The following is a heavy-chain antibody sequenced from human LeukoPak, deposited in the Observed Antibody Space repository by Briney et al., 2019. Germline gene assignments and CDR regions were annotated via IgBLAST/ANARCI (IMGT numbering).Heavy chain of an antibody. CDR3: ARGRGRDGYNLDPFDY. CDR2: FDPEDGET. CDR1: GYTLTELS. V-gene: IGHV1-24*01. J-gene: IGHJ4*02. Sequence: ASVKVSCKVSGYTLTELSMHWVRQAPGKGLEWMGGFDPEDGETIYAQKFQGRVTMTRDTSTSTVYMELSSLRSEDTAVYYCARGRGRDGYNLDPFDYWGRGTLVTVSS. D-gene: IGHD5-24*01.